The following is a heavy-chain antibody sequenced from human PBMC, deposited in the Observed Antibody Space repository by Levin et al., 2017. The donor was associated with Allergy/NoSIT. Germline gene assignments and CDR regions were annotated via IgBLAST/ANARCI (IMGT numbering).Heavy chain of an antibody. CDR2: ISTHNGNT. CDR1: GYTFKNYG. V-gene: IGHV1-18*01. Sequence: ASVKVSCKASGYTFKNYGISWVRQAPGQGLEWMGWISTHNGNTNYAQSFPGRVTMTTDTSTSTADLELRSLISDDTAVYYCARFVVTPVSYFYMDVWGKGTTVTVSS. J-gene: IGHJ6*03. D-gene: IGHD2-2*01. CDR3: ARFVVTPVSYFYMDV.